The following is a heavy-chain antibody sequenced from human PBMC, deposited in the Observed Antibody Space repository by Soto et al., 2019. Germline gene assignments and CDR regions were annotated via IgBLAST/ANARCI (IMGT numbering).Heavy chain of an antibody. V-gene: IGHV1-46*01. CDR1: GYTFTNYY. J-gene: IGHJ4*02. CDR3: ARGGTEMATIGSFDY. D-gene: IGHD5-12*01. CDR2: INPSGGST. Sequence: ASVKVSCKASGYTFTNYYIHWVRQAPGQGLEWMGVINPSGGSTSYARKFQGRVTMTRDTSTSTVYMELTSLTSEDTAVYYCARGGTEMATIGSFDYWGQGTLVTVSS.